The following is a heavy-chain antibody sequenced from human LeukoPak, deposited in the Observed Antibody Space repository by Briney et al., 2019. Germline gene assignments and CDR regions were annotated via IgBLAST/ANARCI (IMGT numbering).Heavy chain of an antibody. D-gene: IGHD4-17*01. CDR3: TQGTVPEDYYFDY. CDR1: GYSFTSYW. Sequence: GESLKISCKGSGYSFTSYWIGWVRQMPGKGLEWMGIIYPGDSDTRYSPSFQGQVTISADKSISTAYLQWSSLKASDTAMYYCTQGTVPEDYYFDYWGQGTLVTVSS. J-gene: IGHJ4*02. CDR2: IYPGDSDT. V-gene: IGHV5-51*01.